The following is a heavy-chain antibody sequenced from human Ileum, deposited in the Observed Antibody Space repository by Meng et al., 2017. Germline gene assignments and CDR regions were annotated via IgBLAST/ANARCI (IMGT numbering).Heavy chain of an antibody. V-gene: IGHV6-1*01. D-gene: IGHD4-23*01. CDR1: GDSVSSNSAA. Sequence: HVRPPQSRPGRVKTSQTLSLPCAIAGDSVSSNSAAWNWFRQSPSRGLQWLGRTYYRSKWFNDYAVSVKSRITINPDTSKNQFSLQLNSVTPDDTAVFYCTRSSSHYSGHNYWGQGTLVTVSS. CDR2: TYYRSKWFN. CDR3: TRSSSHYSGHNY. J-gene: IGHJ4*02.